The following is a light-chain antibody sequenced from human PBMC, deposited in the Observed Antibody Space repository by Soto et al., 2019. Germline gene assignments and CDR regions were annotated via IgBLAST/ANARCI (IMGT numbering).Light chain of an antibody. V-gene: IGLV2-8*01. J-gene: IGLJ1*01. CDR3: NSYAGSNNYV. CDR2: EVN. Sequence: QSALTQPRSVSGSPGQSVTISCTGTRSDVGGYNFVSWYQHHPGKAPKLIIYEVNKRPSGVPDRFSGSKSGNTASLTVSGLRAEDEADYYCNSYAGSNNYVFGTGTKLTVL. CDR1: RSDVGGYNF.